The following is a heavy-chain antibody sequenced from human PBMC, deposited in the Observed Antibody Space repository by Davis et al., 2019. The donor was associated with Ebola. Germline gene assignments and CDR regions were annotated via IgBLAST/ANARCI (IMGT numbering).Heavy chain of an antibody. J-gene: IGHJ1*01. Sequence: SLNISSTSSRYNFGEYALTCLLLTPRKGLAWVGFIRNKAYGGTTECAASVKGRFIISRDDSKSIAYLQMNSFKTENTAVYYCTRDHGDSTDGWGQGSLVTVSS. V-gene: IGHV3-49*03. CDR1: RYNFGEYA. CDR3: TRDHGDSTDG. D-gene: IGHD4-17*01. CDR2: IRNKAYGGTT.